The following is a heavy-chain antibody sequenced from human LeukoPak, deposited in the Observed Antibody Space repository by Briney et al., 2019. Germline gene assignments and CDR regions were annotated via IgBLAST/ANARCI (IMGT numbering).Heavy chain of an antibody. J-gene: IGHJ5*02. CDR1: GFTFSSYW. V-gene: IGHV3-7*01. Sequence: AGGSLRLSCAASGFTFSSYWMSWVRQAPGKGLEWVANIKQDGSEKYYVDSVKGRFTISRDNAKNSLYLQMNSLRAEDTAVYYCARHSGGTYYVSLDPWGQGTLVTVSS. D-gene: IGHD1-26*01. CDR3: ARHSGGTYYVSLDP. CDR2: IKQDGSEK.